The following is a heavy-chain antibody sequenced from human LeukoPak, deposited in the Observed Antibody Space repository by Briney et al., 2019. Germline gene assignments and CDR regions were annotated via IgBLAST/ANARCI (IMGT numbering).Heavy chain of an antibody. J-gene: IGHJ4*02. D-gene: IGHD2-8*01. CDR3: ASPWTYGY. CDR2: IWYDGSPK. V-gene: IGHV3-33*03. Sequence: GGSLRLSCAASGFTFSNYAMHWVRQAPGKGLEWVAVIWYDGSPKYYPDSVKGRFTISRDNAKNSLYLQMNSLRAEDTAVYYCASPWTYGYWGQGTLVTVSS. CDR1: GFTFSNYA.